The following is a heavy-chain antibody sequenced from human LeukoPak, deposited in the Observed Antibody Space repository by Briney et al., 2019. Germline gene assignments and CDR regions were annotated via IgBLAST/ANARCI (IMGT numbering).Heavy chain of an antibody. D-gene: IGHD1-1*01. J-gene: IGHJ5*02. CDR1: GFTVSSNY. Sequence: GGSLRLSCAASGFTVSSNYMSWVRQAPGKGLEWVSVIYSGGSTYYADSVKGRFTISRDNSKNTLYLQMNSLRAEDTAVYYCARQLTSYNWFDPWGQGTLVTVSS. CDR2: IYSGGST. CDR3: ARQLTSYNWFDP. V-gene: IGHV3-53*01.